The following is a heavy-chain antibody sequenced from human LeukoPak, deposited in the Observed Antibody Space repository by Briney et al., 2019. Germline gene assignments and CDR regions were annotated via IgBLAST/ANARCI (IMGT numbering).Heavy chain of an antibody. Sequence: ASVKVSCKVSGYTFTDYYMHWVRQAPGQGLEWMGWINPNSGGTNYAQKFQGRVTMTRDTSISTAYMELSRLRSDDTAVYYCARATRIAAAFDPWGQGTLVTVSS. CDR1: GYTFTDYY. CDR3: ARATRIAAAFDP. D-gene: IGHD6-13*01. J-gene: IGHJ5*02. V-gene: IGHV1-2*02. CDR2: INPNSGGT.